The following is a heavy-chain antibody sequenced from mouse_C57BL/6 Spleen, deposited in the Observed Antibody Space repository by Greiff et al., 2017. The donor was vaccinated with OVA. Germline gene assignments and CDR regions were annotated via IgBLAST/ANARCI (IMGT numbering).Heavy chain of an antibody. CDR3: ARGDYYGSRAMDY. CDR1: GYTFTSYW. CDR2: INPSNGGT. J-gene: IGHJ4*01. Sequence: VQLQQPGTELVKPGASVKLSCKASGYTFTSYWMHWVKQRPGQGLEWIGNINPSNGGTNYNEKFKSKATLTVDKSSSTAYMQLSSLTSEDSAVYYCARGDYYGSRAMDYWGQGTSVTVSS. V-gene: IGHV1-53*01. D-gene: IGHD1-1*01.